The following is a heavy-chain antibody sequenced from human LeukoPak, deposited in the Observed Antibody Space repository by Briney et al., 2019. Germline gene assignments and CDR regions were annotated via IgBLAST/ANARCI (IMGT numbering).Heavy chain of an antibody. CDR2: INHSGST. CDR3: ARVGTTQRRYYDSSGYYFNSETDAFDI. D-gene: IGHD3-22*01. Sequence: PSETLSLTFAVYGGSFSGYYWSWIRQPPGKGLEWIGEINHSGSTNYNPSLKSRVTISVDTSKNQFSLKLSPVTAADTAVYYCARVGTTQRRYYDSSGYYFNSETDAFDIWGQGTMVTVSS. CDR1: GGSFSGYY. V-gene: IGHV4-34*01. J-gene: IGHJ3*02.